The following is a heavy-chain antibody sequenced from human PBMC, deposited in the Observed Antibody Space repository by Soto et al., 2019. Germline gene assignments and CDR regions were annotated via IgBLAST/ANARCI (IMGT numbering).Heavy chain of an antibody. CDR1: GGSISSSRSY. Sequence: SETLSLTCNVSGGSISSSRSYWAWFRQPPGKELEWIANIFYAGNTYYNPSLKSRVTVSVDTSKNQISLKLDSVTAADTAVYYCARQAAAPGIDLWFDPWGQGTLVTVSS. CDR3: ARQAAAPGIDLWFDP. D-gene: IGHD6-13*01. CDR2: IFYAGNT. J-gene: IGHJ5*02. V-gene: IGHV4-39*01.